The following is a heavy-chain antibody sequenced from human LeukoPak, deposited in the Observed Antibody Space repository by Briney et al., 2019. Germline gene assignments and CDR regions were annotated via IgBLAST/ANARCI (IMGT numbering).Heavy chain of an antibody. V-gene: IGHV3-30*18. CDR3: AKDLDYDSSGVDY. CDR2: ISYDGSNK. D-gene: IGHD3-22*01. J-gene: IGHJ4*02. CDR1: GFTFSSHG. Sequence: PGGSLRLSCAASGFTFSSHGMHWVRQAPGQGLEWVAVISYDGSNKYYADSVKGRFTISRDNSKNTLYLQMNSLRAEDTAVYYCAKDLDYDSSGVDYWGQGTLVTVSS.